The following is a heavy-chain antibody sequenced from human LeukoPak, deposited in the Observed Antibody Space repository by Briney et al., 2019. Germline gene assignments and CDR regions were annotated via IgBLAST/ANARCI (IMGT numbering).Heavy chain of an antibody. J-gene: IGHJ4*02. CDR2: ISSSGSTI. CDR3: ASSSGWLRVYFDY. CDR1: GFTFSSYE. D-gene: IGHD6-19*01. Sequence: PGGSLILSCAASGFTFSSYEMNWVRQAPGKGLEWVSYISSSGSTIYYADSVKGRFTISRDNAKNSLYLQMNSLRAEDTAVYYCASSSGWLRVYFDYWGQGTLVTVSS. V-gene: IGHV3-48*03.